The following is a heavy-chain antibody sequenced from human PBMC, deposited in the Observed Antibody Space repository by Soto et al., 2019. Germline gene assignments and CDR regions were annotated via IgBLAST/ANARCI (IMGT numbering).Heavy chain of an antibody. J-gene: IGHJ6*02. D-gene: IGHD6-13*01. Sequence: PSETLSLACTVSGGSISSSSYYWGWIRQPPGRGLEWFGSIEYSGSTYYNPYLKSRLTISVDTSKNQFSLKRSSVTAADTAVYYCARHGGGSSWFYYYYGMDVWGQGTTVTVSS. CDR2: IEYSGST. CDR3: ARHGGGSSWFYYYYGMDV. CDR1: GGSISSSSYY. V-gene: IGHV4-39*01.